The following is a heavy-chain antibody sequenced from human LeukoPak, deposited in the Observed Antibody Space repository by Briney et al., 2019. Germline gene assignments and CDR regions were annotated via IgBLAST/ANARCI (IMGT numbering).Heavy chain of an antibody. Sequence: GGSLRLSCAASGFTFSSYSMNWVRQAPGKGLEWVSSISSSSSYIYYADSVKGRFTISRDNAKNSLYLQMNSLRAEDTAVYYCARDEVVPAATNYYYYYGMDVWGEGTTVTVCS. D-gene: IGHD2-2*01. J-gene: IGHJ6*04. CDR3: ARDEVVPAATNYYYYYGMDV. CDR2: ISSSSSYI. V-gene: IGHV3-21*01. CDR1: GFTFSSYS.